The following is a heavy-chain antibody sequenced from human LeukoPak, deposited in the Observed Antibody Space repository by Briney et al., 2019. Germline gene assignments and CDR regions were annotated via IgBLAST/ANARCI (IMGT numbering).Heavy chain of an antibody. D-gene: IGHD2-2*01. CDR1: GFTFSSYG. CDR3: AKGNLVVPAATIFDY. CDR2: IRNDGSNK. V-gene: IGHV3-30*02. J-gene: IGHJ4*02. Sequence: SGGSLRLSCAASGFTFSSYGMHWVRQAPGRGLGWVAFIRNDGSNKHYADSVKGRFTISRDKPKQTPYLRMNSRRAEDTAVYYCAKGNLVVPAATIFDYWGQGTLVTVSS.